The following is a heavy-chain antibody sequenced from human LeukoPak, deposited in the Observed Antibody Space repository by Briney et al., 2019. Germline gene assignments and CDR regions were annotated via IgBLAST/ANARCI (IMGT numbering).Heavy chain of an antibody. V-gene: IGHV4-59*01. CDR1: GGSISSYY. CDR2: IYYSGST. D-gene: IGHD3-9*01. J-gene: IGHJ4*02. Sequence: SETLSLTCTVSGGSISSYYWSWIRQPPGKGLEWIGYIYYSGSTNYNPSLKSRVTISVDTSMNQFSLKLSSVTAADTAVYYCAALYDILTGSDYWGQGTLVTVSS. CDR3: AALYDILTGSDY.